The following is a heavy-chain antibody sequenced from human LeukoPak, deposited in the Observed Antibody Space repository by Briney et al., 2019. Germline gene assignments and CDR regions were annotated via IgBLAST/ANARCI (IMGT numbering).Heavy chain of an antibody. CDR1: GVSIRTSY. J-gene: IGHJ5*02. Sequence: SETLSLTCSVSGVSIRTSYWSWIRQPPGKGLEWIGEINHSGSTNYNPSLKSRVTISVDTSKNQFSLKLSSVTAADTAVYYCARGRREYCSSTSCSQYNWFDPWGQGTLVTVSS. D-gene: IGHD2-2*01. CDR2: INHSGST. CDR3: ARGRREYCSSTSCSQYNWFDP. V-gene: IGHV4-34*01.